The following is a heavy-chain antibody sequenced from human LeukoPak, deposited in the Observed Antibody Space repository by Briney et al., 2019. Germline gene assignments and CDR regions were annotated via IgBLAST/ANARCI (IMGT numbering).Heavy chain of an antibody. J-gene: IGHJ3*02. V-gene: IGHV4-34*01. Sequence: PSETLSLTCAVYGGSFSDYYWSWIRQPPGKGLEWIGEINHSGSTNYNPSLKSRVTISVDTSKNQFSLKLSSVTAADTAVYYCARSSQYYSFDIWGQGTMVTVSS. CDR3: ARSSQYYSFDI. D-gene: IGHD3-10*01. CDR1: GGSFSDYY. CDR2: INHSGST.